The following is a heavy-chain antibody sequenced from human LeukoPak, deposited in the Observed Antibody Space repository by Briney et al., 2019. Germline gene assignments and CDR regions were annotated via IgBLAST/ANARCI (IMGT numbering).Heavy chain of an antibody. J-gene: IGHJ6*02. CDR2: IYPGDSRI. CDR1: GYTFTTYW. V-gene: IGHV5-51*01. D-gene: IGHD2-21*02. Sequence: GESLKISCEAFGYTFTTYWIGWVRQMPGKGLEWMGVIYPGDSRIRYNPSFQGQVTISADKSISTAYLQWSSLKASDTAMYYCARSAYCGGDCYIYYYGMDVWGQGTTVTVSS. CDR3: ARSAYCGGDCYIYYYGMDV.